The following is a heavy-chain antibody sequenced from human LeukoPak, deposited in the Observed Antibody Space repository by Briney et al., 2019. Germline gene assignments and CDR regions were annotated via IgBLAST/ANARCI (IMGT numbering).Heavy chain of an antibody. V-gene: IGHV1-2*06. J-gene: IGHJ4*02. CDR3: ARDYCGGDCFPDY. CDR2: INPNSGDI. Sequence: ASVKVSCKASGYTFTGYYVYWVRQAPGQGLEWMGRINPNSGDINYAQKFQGRVTMTRDTSISTAYMELSRLRSDDTAVYYCARDYCGGDCFPDYWGQGTLVTVSS. D-gene: IGHD2-21*02. CDR1: GYTFTGYY.